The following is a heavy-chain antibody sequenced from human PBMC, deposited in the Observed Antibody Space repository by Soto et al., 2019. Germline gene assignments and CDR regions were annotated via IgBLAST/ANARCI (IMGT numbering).Heavy chain of an antibody. CDR2: IYWDDDQ. CDR1: GFSLSGDGVG. CDR3: AHAYGGTSWPNDAFDI. D-gene: IGHD2-21*01. J-gene: IGHJ3*02. Sequence: QITLKESGPTLVKPTQTLTLTCTVSGFSLSGDGVGVGWIRQPPGKALEWLALIYWDDDQRYSPSLKTRLTITKDTSKHQVVLTMTNIDPVDTATYYCAHAYGGTSWPNDAFDIWGQGTVVTVSS. V-gene: IGHV2-5*02.